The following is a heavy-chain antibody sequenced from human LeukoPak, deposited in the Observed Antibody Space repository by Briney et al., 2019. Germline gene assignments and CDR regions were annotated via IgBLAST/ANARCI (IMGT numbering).Heavy chain of an antibody. D-gene: IGHD3-3*01. CDR1: GFTLSLYS. J-gene: IGHJ6*03. V-gene: IGHV3-21*01. CDR3: ARDASNIDFAPYFYYMDV. Sequence: GGSLRLSCTASGFTLSLYSMHWVRQAPGKGLEWVSSIGRSSQYIYYGDSVRGRFTISRDNAKNSLYLDMSSPRAEDTAVYYCARDASNIDFAPYFYYMDVWGKGTTVTVSS. CDR2: IGRSSQYI.